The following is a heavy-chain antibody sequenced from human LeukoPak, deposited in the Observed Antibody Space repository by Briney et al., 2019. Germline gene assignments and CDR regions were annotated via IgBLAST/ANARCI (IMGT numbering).Heavy chain of an antibody. Sequence: SETLSLTCTVSGGSISSYYWSWIRQPPGKGLKWIGYIYYSGTTDYNPSLKSRVTISVDTSNNQFSLKVSSVTAADTAVYYCARSSGTYRSFDYWGQGTLVTVSS. V-gene: IGHV4-59*01. CDR1: GGSISSYY. CDR2: IYYSGTT. J-gene: IGHJ4*02. D-gene: IGHD1-26*01. CDR3: ARSSGTYRSFDY.